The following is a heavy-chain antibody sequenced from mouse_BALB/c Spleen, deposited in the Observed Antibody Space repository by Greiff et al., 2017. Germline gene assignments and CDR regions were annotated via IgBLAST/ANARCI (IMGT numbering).Heavy chain of an antibody. J-gene: IGHJ2*01. Sequence: EVQVVESGGGLVKPGGSLKLSCAASGFTFSSYAMSWVRQTPEKRLEWVASISSGGSTYYPDSVKGRFTISRDNARNILYLQMSSLRSEDTAMYYCARGRDNYGYFDYWGQGTTLTVSS. D-gene: IGHD1-1*01. CDR2: ISSGGST. CDR3: ARGRDNYGYFDY. V-gene: IGHV5-6-5*01. CDR1: GFTFSSYA.